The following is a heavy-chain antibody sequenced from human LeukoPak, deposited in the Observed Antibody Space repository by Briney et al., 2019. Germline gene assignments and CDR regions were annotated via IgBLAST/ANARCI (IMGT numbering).Heavy chain of an antibody. CDR3: ARSKYQLPYFSAFDI. CDR1: GFTFSSYS. CDR2: ISSSSSYI. J-gene: IGHJ3*02. Sequence: GGSLRLSCAASGFTFSSYSMNWVRQAPGKGLEWVSSISSSSSYIYYADSVKGRFTISRDNAKNSLYLQMNSLRAEDTAVYYCARSKYQLPYFSAFDIWGQGTMVTVSS. D-gene: IGHD2-2*01. V-gene: IGHV3-21*01.